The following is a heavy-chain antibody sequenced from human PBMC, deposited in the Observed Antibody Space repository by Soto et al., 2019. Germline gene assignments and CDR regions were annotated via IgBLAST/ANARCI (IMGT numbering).Heavy chain of an antibody. Sequence: QLQLVQSGAEVREPGSSVKVSCKASGGTFSSYTVIWVRQAPGQGLEWMGGITPTLNIAKYAEKFQGRVTITADESTSTVNMHLSSLRSEDTAGYFCARGYYSGSNPSAFDYWGQGILVAVSS. J-gene: IGHJ4*02. CDR3: ARGYYSGSNPSAFDY. D-gene: IGHD1-26*01. CDR1: GGTFSSYT. V-gene: IGHV1-69*12. CDR2: ITPTLNIA.